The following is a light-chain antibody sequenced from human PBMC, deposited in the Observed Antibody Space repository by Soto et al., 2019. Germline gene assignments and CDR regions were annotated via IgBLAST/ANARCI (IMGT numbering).Light chain of an antibody. CDR2: EAS. Sequence: EIVLTPSPGTLSLSPGERATLSCRASQSVSSSYLAWYQQKPGQAPRLLIYEASNRATGIPARFSGSGSGTDFTLTISSLEPEDFAVYYCQQRYNWPLTFGQGTKVDIK. CDR1: QSVSSSY. CDR3: QQRYNWPLT. V-gene: IGKV3D-20*02. J-gene: IGKJ1*01.